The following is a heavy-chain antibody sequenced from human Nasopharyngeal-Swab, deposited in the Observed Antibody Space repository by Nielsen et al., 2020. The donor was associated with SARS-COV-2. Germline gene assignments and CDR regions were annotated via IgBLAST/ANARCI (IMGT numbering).Heavy chain of an antibody. Sequence: GGSLRPSCEASGFTFSSYAMSWVRKAQGKGLEWVSAISGSGPRTYYADSVRGRFTISRDNSKNTLYLQMNSLRAEDTAVYYCAKEPHYYGSGSYPVVYWGQGTLVTVSS. D-gene: IGHD3-10*01. V-gene: IGHV3-23*01. CDR1: GFTFSSYA. CDR2: ISGSGPRT. J-gene: IGHJ4*02. CDR3: AKEPHYYGSGSYPVVY.